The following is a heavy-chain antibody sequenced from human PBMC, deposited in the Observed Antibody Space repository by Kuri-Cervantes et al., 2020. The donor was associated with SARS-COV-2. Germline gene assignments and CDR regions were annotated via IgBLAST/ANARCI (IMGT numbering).Heavy chain of an antibody. CDR2: ISSSGSTI. V-gene: IGHV3-48*03. D-gene: IGHD3-22*01. CDR1: GFTFSSYE. J-gene: IGHJ4*02. Sequence: GESQKISCAASGFTFSSYEMNWVRQAPGKGLEWVSYISSSGSTIYYADSVKGRFTISRDNAKNSLYLQMNSLRAEDTAVYYCARGDSSGYLYYFDYWGQGTLVTGSS. CDR3: ARGDSSGYLYYFDY.